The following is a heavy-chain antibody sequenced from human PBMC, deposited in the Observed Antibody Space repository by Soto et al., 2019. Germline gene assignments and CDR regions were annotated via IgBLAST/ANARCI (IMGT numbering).Heavy chain of an antibody. Sequence: QVQLVQSGAEVKKPGASVKVSCKASGYTFTSYGISWVRQAPEQGLGWMGWISAYIGNTNYAQRLQGRVTMTTDTSTRTAYMELRSMRSDDTAVYYCASDGGDLSDYWGQGTLVTVSS. CDR1: GYTFTSYG. CDR3: ASDGGDLSDY. CDR2: ISAYIGNT. J-gene: IGHJ4*02. D-gene: IGHD2-21*02. V-gene: IGHV1-18*01.